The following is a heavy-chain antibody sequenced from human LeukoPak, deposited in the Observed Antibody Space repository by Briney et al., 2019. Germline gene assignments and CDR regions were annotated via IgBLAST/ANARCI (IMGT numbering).Heavy chain of an antibody. D-gene: IGHD4-17*01. CDR3: ARDRMFYGDYERGYFDY. J-gene: IGHJ4*02. CDR2: IYSGGST. Sequence: GGSLRLSCAASGFTVSSNYMSWVRQAPGKGLEWVSVIYSGGSTYYADSVKGRFTISRDNSKNTLYLQMNSLRAEDTAVYYCARDRMFYGDYERGYFDYWGQGTLVTVSS. CDR1: GFTVSSNY. V-gene: IGHV3-53*01.